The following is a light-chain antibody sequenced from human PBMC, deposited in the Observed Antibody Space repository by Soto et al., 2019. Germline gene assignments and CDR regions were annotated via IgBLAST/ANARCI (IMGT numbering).Light chain of an antibody. Sequence: DIPMTQSPSALSASVGDRVTITCRASQSISGWLAWFQQKPGKAPKLLIYDASSLESGVPSRFSGSGSGTEFTLTITSLQPDDFATYYCQQYVFYRGTFGQGIKVEIK. J-gene: IGKJ1*01. CDR2: DAS. CDR1: QSISGW. V-gene: IGKV1-5*01. CDR3: QQYVFYRGT.